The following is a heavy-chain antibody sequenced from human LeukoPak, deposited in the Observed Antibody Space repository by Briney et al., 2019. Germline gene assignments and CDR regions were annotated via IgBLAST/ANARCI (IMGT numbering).Heavy chain of an antibody. J-gene: IGHJ4*02. Sequence: GGSLRLSCAASGFTFSSYAMSWVRQAPGKGLEWVSGITGGGGITYYADSVKGRFTISRDNSKNTLYLQMSSLRAEDTAMYYCAKDTSTRWYSSTPLPGDYWGQGTLLTVSS. CDR1: GFTFSSYA. D-gene: IGHD6-13*01. CDR2: ITGGGGIT. CDR3: AKDTSTRWYSSTPLPGDY. V-gene: IGHV3-23*01.